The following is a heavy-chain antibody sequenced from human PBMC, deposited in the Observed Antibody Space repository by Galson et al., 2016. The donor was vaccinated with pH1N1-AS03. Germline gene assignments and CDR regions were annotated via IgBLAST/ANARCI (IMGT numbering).Heavy chain of an antibody. D-gene: IGHD2/OR15-2a*01. Sequence: SVKVSCKASGYTFSNYGITWVRQAPGQGLQWMGWIKNNNDNTIYGQNFQGRDTLTTDPSTNTAYMELKNLRSDDTGVYYCARAFEEYLLRDYSSVFDSWGQGTLVTVSS. CDR1: GYTFSNYG. V-gene: IGHV1-18*01. J-gene: IGHJ4*02. CDR2: IKNNNDNT. CDR3: ARAFEEYLLRDYSSVFDS.